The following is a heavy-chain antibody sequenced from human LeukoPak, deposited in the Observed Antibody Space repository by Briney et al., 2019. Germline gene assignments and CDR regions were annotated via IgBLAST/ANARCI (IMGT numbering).Heavy chain of an antibody. D-gene: IGHD3-16*02. Sequence: ASVKDSRKASTYISFDFVISWVRLPPGGDLEGMGWVNGDYGQTNYGHKFYGRVTMTMETSTNTASMELRGLRSDDTAIYYCARVYLYTTGWSAAYYYFMDVWGKGTTVIVSS. CDR2: VNGDYGQT. CDR3: ARVYLYTTGWSAAYYYFMDV. CDR1: TYISFDFV. J-gene: IGHJ6*03. V-gene: IGHV1-18*01.